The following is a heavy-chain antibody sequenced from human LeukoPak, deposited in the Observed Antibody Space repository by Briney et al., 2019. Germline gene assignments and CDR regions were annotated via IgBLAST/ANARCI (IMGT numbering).Heavy chain of an antibody. Sequence: GASVKVSCKASGYTFTSYGISWVRQAPGQGREWMGWISAYNGNTNYAQKLQGRVTMTTDTSTSTAYMELRSLRSDDTAVYYCARLPDYYDSSGYYVTEPDYWGQGTLVTVSS. D-gene: IGHD3-22*01. CDR1: GYTFTSYG. J-gene: IGHJ4*02. CDR3: ARLPDYYDSSGYYVTEPDY. CDR2: ISAYNGNT. V-gene: IGHV1-18*01.